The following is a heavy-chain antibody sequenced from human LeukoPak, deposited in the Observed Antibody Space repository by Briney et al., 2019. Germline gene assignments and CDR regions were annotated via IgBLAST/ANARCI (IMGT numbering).Heavy chain of an antibody. V-gene: IGHV1-46*01. D-gene: IGHD6-13*01. CDR3: ALIAPPHN. CDR2: INPSGTIT. CDR1: GITFTSYY. J-gene: IGHJ4*02. Sequence: ASVKVSCKASGITFTSYYIHWVRQAPGRGLEWMGKINPSGTITTYAPRYQGRVTVTKDTSTNTVYMELSSLRSDDTAVYYCALIAPPHNWGQGALVTVSS.